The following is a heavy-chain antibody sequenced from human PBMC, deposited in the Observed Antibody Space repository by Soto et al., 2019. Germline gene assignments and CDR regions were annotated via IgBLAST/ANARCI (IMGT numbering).Heavy chain of an antibody. CDR1: GDSMRGYHFY. Sequence: SETLSLTCSVSGDSMRGYHFYWGWIRQAPGKGLEWIGSAYFSGGNTYYSPSLKSRVSISVDTSKNEFSLRLTSLTAADTAVYLCAYGSSSAWIDSWGQGTLVTVSS. V-gene: IGHV4-39*01. CDR3: AYGSSSAWIDS. D-gene: IGHD6-25*01. J-gene: IGHJ4*02. CDR2: AYFSGGNT.